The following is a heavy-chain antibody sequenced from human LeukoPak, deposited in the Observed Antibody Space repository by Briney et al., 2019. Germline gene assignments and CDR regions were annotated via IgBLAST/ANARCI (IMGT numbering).Heavy chain of an antibody. CDR3: ARDVRVKQQLTIRGSDYFYYMDV. CDR2: IIPIFGTA. J-gene: IGHJ6*03. D-gene: IGHD6-13*01. CDR1: GGTFNSFA. V-gene: IGHV1-69*01. Sequence: SVKVSCKASGGTFNSFALSWVRQAPGQGLEWMGGIIPIFGTANYAQKFQGRVTIYSDASTSTDYMELSSLRSEDTAVYYCARDVRVKQQLTIRGSDYFYYMDVWGNGTTVIVSS.